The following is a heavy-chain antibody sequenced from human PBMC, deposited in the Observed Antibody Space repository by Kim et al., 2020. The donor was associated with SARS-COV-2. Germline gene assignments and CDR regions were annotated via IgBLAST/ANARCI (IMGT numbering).Heavy chain of an antibody. Sequence: ASVKVSCKASGYTFTTYYIHWVRQAPGQGLEWMGTINPSGDSTTYPQRFQGRVTMTRDTSTSTGYMEVSSLRSEDTAVYYCARSYSGLAGVDYWGQGTLVTVSS. CDR3: ARSYSGLAGVDY. V-gene: IGHV1-46*01. CDR1: GYTFTTYY. CDR2: INPSGDST. D-gene: IGHD6-25*01. J-gene: IGHJ4*02.